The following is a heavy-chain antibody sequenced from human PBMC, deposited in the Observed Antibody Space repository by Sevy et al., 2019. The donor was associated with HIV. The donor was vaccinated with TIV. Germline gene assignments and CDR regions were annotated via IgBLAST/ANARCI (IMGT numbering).Heavy chain of an antibody. CDR2: ISSSSTI. J-gene: IGHJ4*02. V-gene: IGHV3-48*01. D-gene: IGHD4-4*01. CDR3: ARDQDYKYFDY. CDR1: GFTFSSYN. Sequence: GGSLRLSCAASGFTFSSYNMNWVRQAPGKGLEWVSYISSSSTIYYADSVKGRFTISRDNAKNSLYLQMNSLRAEDTAVYYCARDQDYKYFDYWGQGTLVTVSS.